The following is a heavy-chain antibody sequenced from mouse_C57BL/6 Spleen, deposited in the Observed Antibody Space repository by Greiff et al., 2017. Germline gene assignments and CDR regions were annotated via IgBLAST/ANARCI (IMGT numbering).Heavy chain of an antibody. Sequence: EVKLQESGPGLVKPSQSLSLTCSVTGYSITSGYYWNWIRQFPGNKLEWMGYISYDGSNNYNPSLKNRISITRDTSKNQFFLKLNSVTTEDTATYYCARLDWAYYFDYWGQGTTLTVSS. CDR2: ISYDGSN. J-gene: IGHJ2*01. CDR3: ARLDWAYYFDY. V-gene: IGHV3-6*01. D-gene: IGHD4-1*01. CDR1: GYSITSGYY.